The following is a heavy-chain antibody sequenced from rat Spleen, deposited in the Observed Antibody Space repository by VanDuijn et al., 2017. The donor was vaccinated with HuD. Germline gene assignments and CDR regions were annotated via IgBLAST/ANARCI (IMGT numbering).Heavy chain of an antibody. D-gene: IGHD1-12*02. CDR3: AKDQYDGSYFGDY. CDR2: ISPSGGST. J-gene: IGHJ2*01. CDR1: GFTFSNYD. V-gene: IGHV5-25*01. Sequence: EVQLVESGGGLVQPGRSMKLSCAASGFTFSNYDMAWVRQAPTKGLEWVASISPSGGSTYYRDSVKGRFTVSRDNAKSTLYLQMDSLRSEDTATYYCAKDQYDGSYFGDYWGQGVMVTVSS.